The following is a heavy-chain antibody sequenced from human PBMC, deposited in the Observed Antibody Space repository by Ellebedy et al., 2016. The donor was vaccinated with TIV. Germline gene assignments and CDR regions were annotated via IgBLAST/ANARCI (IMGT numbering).Heavy chain of an antibody. J-gene: IGHJ4*02. Sequence: MPSETLSLTCTVSRGSISGYYWDWVRQPPGKALEWIGHIHHTGGTNYNPSLGSRVTISVDTSKNQLSLKLSSVTAADAAVYFCASLGYCSSNWCLSDYWGQGTLVTVSS. CDR2: IHHTGGT. D-gene: IGHD2-2*01. CDR3: ASLGYCSSNWCLSDY. CDR1: RGSISGYY. V-gene: IGHV4-59*08.